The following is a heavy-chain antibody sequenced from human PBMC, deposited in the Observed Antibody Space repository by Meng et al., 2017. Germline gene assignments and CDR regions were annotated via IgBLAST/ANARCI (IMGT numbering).Heavy chain of an antibody. V-gene: IGHV1-2*02. Sequence: QVTLVQSGAEVKRAGASGKVSCKASGYTFTGYYMHWVRQATGQGLEWMGWINPNSGGNNYAQKFQGRVTMTRDTSISTAYMELSRLRSDDTAVYYCASRYDSSGSAAFQHWGQGTLVTVSS. CDR2: INPNSGGN. CDR3: ASRYDSSGSAAFQH. D-gene: IGHD3-22*01. J-gene: IGHJ1*01. CDR1: GYTFTGYY.